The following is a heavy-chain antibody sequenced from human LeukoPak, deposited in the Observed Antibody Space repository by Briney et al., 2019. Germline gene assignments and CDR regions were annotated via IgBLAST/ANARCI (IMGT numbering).Heavy chain of an antibody. V-gene: IGHV1-24*01. D-gene: IGHD2-21*02. CDR3: ATDGKGCGGDCYWDY. Sequence: GASVKVSCKVSGNTLTELSMHWVRQAPGKGLEWMGGFDPEDGETIYAQKFQGRATMTEDTSTDTAYMELSSLRSEDTAVYYCATDGKGCGGDCYWDYWGQGTLVTVSS. CDR1: GNTLTELS. J-gene: IGHJ4*02. CDR2: FDPEDGET.